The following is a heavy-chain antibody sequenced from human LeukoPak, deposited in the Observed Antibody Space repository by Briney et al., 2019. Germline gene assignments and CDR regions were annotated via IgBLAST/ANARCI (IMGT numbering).Heavy chain of an antibody. V-gene: IGHV1-2*02. CDR2: INPNSGGT. CDR1: GYTFTGYD. CDR3: ARDREYYGSGSSWFDP. Sequence: ASVKVSFKASGYTFTGYDMHCVRQAPGQGLEWMGWINPNSGGTNYAQKFRGRVTMTRDTSISTAYMEPSRLRSDDTAVYYCARDREYYGSGSSWFDPWGQGTLVTVSS. J-gene: IGHJ5*02. D-gene: IGHD3-10*01.